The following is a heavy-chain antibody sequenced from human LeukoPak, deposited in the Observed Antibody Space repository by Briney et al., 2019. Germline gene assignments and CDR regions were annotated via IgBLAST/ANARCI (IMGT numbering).Heavy chain of an antibody. D-gene: IGHD3-3*01. V-gene: IGHV3-23*01. CDR2: ISGSGGST. J-gene: IGHJ4*02. CDR3: AKDRALAAYDFWSGYYDYDY. Sequence: GGSLRLSCAASGFTFSSYAMSWVRQAPGKGLEWVSAISGSGGSTYYADSVKGRFTISRDNSKSTLYLQMNSLRAEDTAVYYCAKDRALAAYDFWSGYYDYDYWGQGTLVTVSS. CDR1: GFTFSSYA.